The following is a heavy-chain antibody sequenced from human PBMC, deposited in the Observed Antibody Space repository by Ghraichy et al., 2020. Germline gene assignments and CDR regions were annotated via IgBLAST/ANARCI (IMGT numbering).Heavy chain of an antibody. V-gene: IGHV4-59*01. D-gene: IGHD1-26*01. CDR2: IYYSGST. J-gene: IGHJ4*02. CDR3: ARDRWGGSYGFRY. Sequence: SETLSLTCTVSGGSISSYYWSWIRQPPGKGLEWIGYIYYSGSTNYNPSLKSRVTISVDTSKNQFSLKLSSVTAADTAVYYCARDRWGGSYGFRYWGQGTLVTVSS. CDR1: GGSISSYY.